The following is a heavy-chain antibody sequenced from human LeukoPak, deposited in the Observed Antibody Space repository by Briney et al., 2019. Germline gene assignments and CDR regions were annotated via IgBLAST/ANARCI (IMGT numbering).Heavy chain of an antibody. CDR2: IYTSGST. D-gene: IGHD3-3*01. Sequence: SETLSVICTVSGGSISSYYWSWIRQPAGKGLEWIGRIYTSGSTNYNPSLKSRVTMSVDTSKNQFSLKLSSVTAADTAVYYCARGPIDFWSGYYYYMDVWGKGTTVTVSS. CDR1: GGSISSYY. CDR3: ARGPIDFWSGYYYYMDV. V-gene: IGHV4-4*07. J-gene: IGHJ6*03.